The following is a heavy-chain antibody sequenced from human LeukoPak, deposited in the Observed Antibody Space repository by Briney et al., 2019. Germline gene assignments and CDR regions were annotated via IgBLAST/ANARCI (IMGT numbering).Heavy chain of an antibody. CDR1: GYSFTSYW. J-gene: IGHJ6*04. D-gene: IGHD2/OR15-2a*01. CDR2: IYPSDSDT. CDR3: ARQGSTYYYGMDV. Sequence: GESLKISCKGSGYSFTSYWIGWVRQMPGKGLEWMGIIYPSDSDTRYSPSFQGQVTISADKSISTAYLQWSSLKASDTAMYYCARQGSTYYYGMDVWGKGTTVTVSS. V-gene: IGHV5-51*01.